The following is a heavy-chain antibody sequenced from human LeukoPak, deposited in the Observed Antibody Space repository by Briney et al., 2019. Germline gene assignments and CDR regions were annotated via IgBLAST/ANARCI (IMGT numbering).Heavy chain of an antibody. CDR2: IWYDGSNK. CDR1: GFTFSSYG. D-gene: IGHD2-21*02. Sequence: GESLRLSCAASGFTFSSYGMHWVRQAPGKGLEWVAVIWYDGSNKYYADSVKGRFTISRDNSKNTLYLQMNSLRAEDTAVYYCARAERHIVVVTANDAFDIWGQGTMVTVSS. V-gene: IGHV3-33*01. CDR3: ARAERHIVVVTANDAFDI. J-gene: IGHJ3*02.